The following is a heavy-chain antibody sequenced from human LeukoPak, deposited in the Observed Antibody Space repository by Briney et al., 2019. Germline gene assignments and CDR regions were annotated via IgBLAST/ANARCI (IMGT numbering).Heavy chain of an antibody. CDR2: VHLDGRT. CDR1: GGSISGYY. CDR3: AREGGFYRPLDY. Sequence: SETLSLTCTVSGGSISGYYWSWIRQPPGKGLEWIGEVHLDGRTNYNPSLESRLTMSVDVSENQVSLKLASATAADTAVYYCAREGGFYRPLDYSGQGTLVTVSS. J-gene: IGHJ4*02. V-gene: IGHV4-59*12. D-gene: IGHD3-3*01.